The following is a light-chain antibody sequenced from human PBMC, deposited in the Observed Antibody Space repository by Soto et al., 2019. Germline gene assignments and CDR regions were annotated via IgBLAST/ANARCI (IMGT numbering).Light chain of an antibody. CDR3: SSHTTPGIHV. CDR1: SSDVGAYNY. Sequence: QSVLTQPASVSGSPGQSITISCTGTSSDVGAYNYVSWFQQQPGKAPRLMIYDVTNRPSGVFDRFSGSKSGNTASLTISGLQAEDEADFYCSSHTTPGIHVFVTGTKVTVL. V-gene: IGLV2-14*03. J-gene: IGLJ1*01. CDR2: DVT.